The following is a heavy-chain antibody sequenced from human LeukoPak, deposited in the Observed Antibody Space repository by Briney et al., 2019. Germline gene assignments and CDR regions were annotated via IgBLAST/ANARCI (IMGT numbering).Heavy chain of an antibody. Sequence: GASVKVSCKASGYTFTSYGITWVRRAPGQGLEWMGWISAYNGNTNYAQKFQGRVTMTTDTSTSTAYMELRSLRSDDTAVYYCARDSVVVPAAAYYYYMDVWGKGTTVTVSS. CDR1: GYTFTSYG. V-gene: IGHV1-18*01. J-gene: IGHJ6*03. CDR3: ARDSVVVPAAAYYYYMDV. CDR2: ISAYNGNT. D-gene: IGHD2-2*01.